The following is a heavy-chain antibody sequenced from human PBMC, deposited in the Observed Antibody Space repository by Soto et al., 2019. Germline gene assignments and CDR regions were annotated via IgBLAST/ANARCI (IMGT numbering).Heavy chain of an antibody. Sequence: QVQLVQSGAEVKKPGSSVKVSCQTSGGSFGIYPISWVRQAPGQRLEWVGRVIPILNVANYTQKLQGRLTLTADKSTTTAYMELSSLTSEDTAVYYCARESTSGLDYWGQGTLVTVSS. D-gene: IGHD2-2*01. CDR2: VIPILNVA. J-gene: IGHJ4*02. CDR1: GGSFGIYP. CDR3: ARESTSGLDY. V-gene: IGHV1-69*04.